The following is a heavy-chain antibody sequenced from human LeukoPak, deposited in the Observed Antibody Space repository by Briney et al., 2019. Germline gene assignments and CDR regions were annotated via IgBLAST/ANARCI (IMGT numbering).Heavy chain of an antibody. V-gene: IGHV3-33*08. CDR2: LWYDGTNE. CDR3: VRGYYDGNSDFDY. D-gene: IGHD3-3*01. J-gene: IGHJ4*02. CDR1: GLTVNNNY. Sequence: PGGSLRLSCAASGLTVNNNYMNWVRQAPGKGLEWVSALWYDGTNENYVDSVKGRFTISRDNSKNTLYLEMDNLRVEDTAVYYCVRGYYDGNSDFDYWGQGTLVTVSS.